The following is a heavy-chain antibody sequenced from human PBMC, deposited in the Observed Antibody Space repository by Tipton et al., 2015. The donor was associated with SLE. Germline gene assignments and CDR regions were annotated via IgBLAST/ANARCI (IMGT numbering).Heavy chain of an antibody. V-gene: IGHV4-34*01. Sequence: WSWIRQAPGKGPEWIGEISHSRNANYNASLQSRVTISLDTSNNQFSLRLSSVTAADTAVYYCARGVSGYFHYCYMDVWGKGTTVTISS. CDR3: ARGVSGYFHYCYMDV. D-gene: IGHD3-10*01. J-gene: IGHJ6*03. CDR2: ISHSRNA.